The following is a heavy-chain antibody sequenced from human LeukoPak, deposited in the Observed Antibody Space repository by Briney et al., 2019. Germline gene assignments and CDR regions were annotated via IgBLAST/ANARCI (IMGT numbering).Heavy chain of an antibody. CDR1: GFRFSDEY. D-gene: IGHD3/OR15-3a*01. V-gene: IGHV3-11*03. CDR3: VRSRGTGPGAHFDV. J-gene: IGHJ4*02. CDR2: ISSSGSYT. Sequence: PGGSLRLSCAASGFRFSDEYMSWIRQAPGQGLEWISYISSSGSYTNYADSVRGGFTISRDNAKNSLFLQMNSLRGEDTAVYFCVRSRGTGPGAHFDVWGQGALVSVSS.